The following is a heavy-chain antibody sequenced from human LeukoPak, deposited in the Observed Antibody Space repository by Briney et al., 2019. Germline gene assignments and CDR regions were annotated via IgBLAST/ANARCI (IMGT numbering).Heavy chain of an antibody. CDR3: ARDSSGPDY. V-gene: IGHV3-30*02. CDR1: GFTFSNSG. Sequence: GGSLRLSCTASGFTFSNSGMHWVRQAPGKGLEWVAFIQYDGSNNYFADSVKGRFTISRDNAKNSLFLQMNSLTAEDTAVYFCARDSSGPDYWGQGTLVTVSS. J-gene: IGHJ4*02. D-gene: IGHD6-19*01. CDR2: IQYDGSNN.